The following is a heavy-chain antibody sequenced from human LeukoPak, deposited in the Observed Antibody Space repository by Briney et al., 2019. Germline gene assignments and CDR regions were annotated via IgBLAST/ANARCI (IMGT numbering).Heavy chain of an antibody. V-gene: IGHV4-34*01. J-gene: IGHJ4*02. CDR2: INHSGST. CDR3: ARGRRGIAVAGKQLNYCDY. CDR1: GGSFSGYY. D-gene: IGHD6-19*01. Sequence: SETLSLTCAVYGGSFSGYYWSWIRQPPGKGLEWIGEINHSGSTNYNPSLKSRVTISVDTSKNQFSLKLSSVTAADTAVYYCARGRRGIAVAGKQLNYCDYWGEGNLVTVSS.